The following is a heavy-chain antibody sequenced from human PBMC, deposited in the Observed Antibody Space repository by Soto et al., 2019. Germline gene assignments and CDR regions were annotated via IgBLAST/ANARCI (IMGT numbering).Heavy chain of an antibody. CDR3: AREGPDLYYYYGMDV. V-gene: IGHV4-4*02. CDR2: IYHSGST. CDR1: GGSISSSNW. J-gene: IGHJ6*02. Sequence: SETLSLTCAVSGGSISSSNWWSWVRQPPGKGLEWIGEIYHSGSTNYNPSLKSRVTISVDKSKNQFSLKLSSVTAADTAVYYCAREGPDLYYYYGMDVWGQGTTVTVSS.